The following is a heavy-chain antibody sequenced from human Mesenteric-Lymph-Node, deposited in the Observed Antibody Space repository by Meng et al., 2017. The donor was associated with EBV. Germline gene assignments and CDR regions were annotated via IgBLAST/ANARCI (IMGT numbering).Heavy chain of an antibody. V-gene: IGHV4-34*01. CDR2: INHSGGT. CDR1: GGSFTDHY. Sequence: QLPQWGAGLLKPSETLSLTCTVYGGSFTDHYWTWIRQPPGKGLEWIAEINHSGGTNYNLSLKNRVTISIDLSKNHFSLKVSSVTAADTAVYYCARSSYGSGSYSPFDFWGEGNLVTVSS. CDR3: ARSSYGSGSYSPFDF. J-gene: IGHJ4*02. D-gene: IGHD3-10*01.